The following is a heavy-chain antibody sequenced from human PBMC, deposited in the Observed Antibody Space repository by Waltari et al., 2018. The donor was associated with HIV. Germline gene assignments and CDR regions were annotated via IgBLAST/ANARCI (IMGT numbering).Heavy chain of an antibody. CDR3: ARVFAGGGDYFDY. J-gene: IGHJ4*02. V-gene: IGHV4-61*02. Sequence: QVQLQESGPGLVKPSQTLSLTCPVSGGSISSGRYYWSWIRQPAGKGLEWVGRIYTSGSTNYNPSLRSRVTILLDTSKNQFSLKLGSVTAADTAVYYCARVFAGGGDYFDYWGQGTLVTVSS. D-gene: IGHD2-8*02. CDR1: GGSISSGRYY. CDR2: IYTSGST.